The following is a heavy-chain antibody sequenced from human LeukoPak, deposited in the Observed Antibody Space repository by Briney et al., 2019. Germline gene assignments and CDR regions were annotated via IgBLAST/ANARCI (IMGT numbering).Heavy chain of an antibody. Sequence: PGGSLRLSCAASGFTFSNAWMSWVRQAPGKGLEWVGRIKSKTDGGTTDYAAPVKGRITISRDDSKNTLYLQMNSLKTEDTAVYYCITDRDLTGLDYWGQGTLVTVSS. CDR1: GFTFSNAW. J-gene: IGHJ4*02. CDR3: ITDRDLTGLDY. V-gene: IGHV3-15*01. CDR2: IKSKTDGGTT. D-gene: IGHD3-9*01.